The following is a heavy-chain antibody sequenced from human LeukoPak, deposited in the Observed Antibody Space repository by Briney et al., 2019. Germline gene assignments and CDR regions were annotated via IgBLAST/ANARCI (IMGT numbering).Heavy chain of an antibody. CDR1: GFNFSTYE. Sequence: GGSLRLSCAASGFNFSTYEMNWVRQAPGKGLEWVSYISSGGDTVYYADSVRGRLTISRDNAKNSVFLQMNSLRAEDTAVYYCARLQMDYWGQGTLVTVSS. CDR2: ISSGGDTV. V-gene: IGHV3-48*03. J-gene: IGHJ4*02. CDR3: ARLQMDY. D-gene: IGHD5-24*01.